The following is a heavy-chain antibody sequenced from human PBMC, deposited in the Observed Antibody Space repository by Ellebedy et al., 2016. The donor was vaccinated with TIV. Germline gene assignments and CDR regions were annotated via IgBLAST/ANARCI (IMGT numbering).Heavy chain of an antibody. V-gene: IGHV3-48*02. CDR2: ISSRSSTI. CDR3: ARESSVAGDYGMDV. J-gene: IGHJ6*02. CDR1: RLTFSSYP. Sequence: GGSLRLSCAASRLTFSSYPMNWVRQAPGKGLEWVSYISSRSSTIYYADSVKGRFTISRDNAKNSLFLQMNSLRDEDTAVYYCARESSVAGDYGMDVWGQGTTVTVSS. D-gene: IGHD6-19*01.